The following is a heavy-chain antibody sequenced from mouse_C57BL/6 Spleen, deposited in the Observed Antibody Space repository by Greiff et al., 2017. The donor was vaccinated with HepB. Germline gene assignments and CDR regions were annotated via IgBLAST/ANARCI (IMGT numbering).Heavy chain of an antibody. J-gene: IGHJ3*01. CDR3: ARHPYGSSYGFAY. CDR2: IYPGSGST. Sequence: QVQLQQPGAELVKPGASVKMSCKASGYTFTSYWITWVKQRPGQGLEWIGDIYPGSGSTNYNEKFKSKATLTVDTSSSTAYMQLSSLTSEDSAVYYCARHPYGSSYGFAYWGQGTLVTVSA. D-gene: IGHD1-1*01. CDR1: GYTFTSYW. V-gene: IGHV1-55*01.